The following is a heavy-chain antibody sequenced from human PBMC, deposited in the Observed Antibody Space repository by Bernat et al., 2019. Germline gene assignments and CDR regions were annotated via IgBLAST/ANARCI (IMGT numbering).Heavy chain of an antibody. J-gene: IGHJ6*02. CDR1: GYTFTGYY. CDR2: INPNSGGT. D-gene: IGHD3-10*01. Sequence: QVQLVQSGAEVKKPGASVKVSCKASGYTFTGYYMHWVRQAPGQGLEWMGWINPNSGGTNYAQKFQGWVTMTRDTSISTAYMELSRLRSDDTAVYYCARGASLLLWCGGPYYYDGMDVWGQGTTVTVSS. V-gene: IGHV1-2*04. CDR3: ARGASLLLWCGGPYYYDGMDV.